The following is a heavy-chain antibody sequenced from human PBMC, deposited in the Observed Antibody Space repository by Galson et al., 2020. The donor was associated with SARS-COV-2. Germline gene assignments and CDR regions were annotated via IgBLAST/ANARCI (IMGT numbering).Heavy chain of an antibody. CDR2: ITASGPTI. CDR3: AKVDWGLQRTYFFYA. V-gene: IGHV3-23*01. CDR1: GFTFSDLD. D-gene: IGHD3-9*01. J-gene: IGHJ4*02. Sequence: GGSLRLSCAVSGFTFSDLDMSWVRQAPGKGLEWVSSITASGPTIFYAESVKGRFTISRDNSENTLFLQMDNLRAEDTATYYCAKVDWGLQRTYFFYAWGQGSLVAVSS.